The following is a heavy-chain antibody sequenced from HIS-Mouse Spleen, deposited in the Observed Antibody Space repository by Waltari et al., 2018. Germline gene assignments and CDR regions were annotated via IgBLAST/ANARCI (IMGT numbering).Heavy chain of an antibody. CDR2: IYYSGST. D-gene: IGHD7-27*01. V-gene: IGHV4-39*07. Sequence: QLQLQESGPGLVKPSETLSLTCTVSGGSISSSSYYWGWIRQPPGKGLGWIGSIYYSGSTYYNPSLKSRVTISVDTSKNQFSLKLSSVTAADTAVYYCARYRANWGDYWGQGTLVTVSS. CDR1: GGSISSSSYY. J-gene: IGHJ4*02. CDR3: ARYRANWGDY.